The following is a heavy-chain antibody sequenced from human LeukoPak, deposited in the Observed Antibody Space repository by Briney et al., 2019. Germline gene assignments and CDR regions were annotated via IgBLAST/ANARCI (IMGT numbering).Heavy chain of an antibody. CDR3: ARVHFVVVTSPLGY. D-gene: IGHD2-21*02. Sequence: AALKVSCKASGYTFTSYAIHWVRHAPGQRLEWMGWINAGNGNTKYSQKFQGRVTITRDTSASTAYMELSSLRSEDTAVYYCARVHFVVVTSPLGYWGQGTLVTVSS. CDR1: GYTFTSYA. V-gene: IGHV1-3*01. CDR2: INAGNGNT. J-gene: IGHJ4*02.